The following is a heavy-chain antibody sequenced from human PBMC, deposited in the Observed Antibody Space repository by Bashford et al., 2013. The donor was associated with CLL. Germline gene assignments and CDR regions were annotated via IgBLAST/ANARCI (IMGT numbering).Heavy chain of an antibody. V-gene: IGHV1-69*13. Sequence: SVKVSCKASGDTFRRYGISWVRQAPGQGLEWMGGIIPTSGSTKYTQKFQGRLTITADASTTTVFMELSSLRSEDTAVYYCARDSLGCSGGSCYFDYWGQGTPXPSPQ. D-gene: IGHD2-15*01. J-gene: IGHJ4*02. CDR1: GDTFRRYG. CDR2: IIPTSGST. CDR3: ARDSLGCSGGSCYFDY.